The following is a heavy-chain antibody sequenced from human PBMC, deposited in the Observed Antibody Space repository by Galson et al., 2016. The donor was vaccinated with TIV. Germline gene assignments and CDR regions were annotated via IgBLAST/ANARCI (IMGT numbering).Heavy chain of an antibody. Sequence: SVKVSCKASGYTFTSYDISWVRQAPGQGLEWVGWMNPRSGTTDCAEKFQGRVTMTMDTSISTAYMTLSNLRSEDTAVYFCARPSTGIEPYYFGMDVWGQGTTVIVSS. V-gene: IGHV1-8*01. D-gene: IGHD1-1*01. J-gene: IGHJ6*02. CDR3: ARPSTGIEPYYFGMDV. CDR2: MNPRSGTT. CDR1: GYTFTSYD.